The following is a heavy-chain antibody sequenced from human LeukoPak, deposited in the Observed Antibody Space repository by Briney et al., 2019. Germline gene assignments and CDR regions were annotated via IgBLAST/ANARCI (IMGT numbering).Heavy chain of an antibody. CDR2: MNPNSGNT. D-gene: IGHD6-19*01. CDR1: GYTFTSYD. CDR3: ARDHQGSGWYSFDY. V-gene: IGHV1-8*01. J-gene: IGHJ4*02. Sequence: SVKVSCKASGYTFTSYDINWVRQATGQGLERMGWMNPNSGNTGYAQKFQGRVTMTRNTSISTAYMELNSLRAEDTAVYYCARDHQGSGWYSFDYWGQGTLVTVSS.